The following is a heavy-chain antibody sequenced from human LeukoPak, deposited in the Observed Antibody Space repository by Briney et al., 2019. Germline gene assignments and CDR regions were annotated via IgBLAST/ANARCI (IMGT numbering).Heavy chain of an antibody. CDR1: GFTFANFA. CDR2: IGDSGDTK. D-gene: IGHD3-3*01. V-gene: IGHV3-23*01. Sequence: GGSLRLSCAASGFTFANFAMTWVRQAPGKGLEWVSVIGDSGDTKYYADSVKGRFTISRDNSNHTLHLQMNSLRAEDTAIYYCARLRSTITVFGVLTPLGAFDIWGQGTTVTVS. CDR3: ARLRSTITVFGVLTPLGAFDI. J-gene: IGHJ3*02.